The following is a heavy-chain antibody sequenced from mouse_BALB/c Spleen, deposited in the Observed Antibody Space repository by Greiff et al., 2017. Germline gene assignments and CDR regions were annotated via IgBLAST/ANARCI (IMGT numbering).Heavy chain of an antibody. V-gene: IGHV1-20*02. CDR1: GYSFTGYF. Sequence: VQLKQSGPELVKPGASVKISCKASGYSFTGYFMNWVMQSHGKSLEWIGRINPYNGDTFYNQKFKGKATLTVDKSSSTAHMELRSLASEDSAVYYCARWYYGSSYAMDYWGQGTSVTVSS. CDR3: ARWYYGSSYAMDY. J-gene: IGHJ4*01. CDR2: INPYNGDT. D-gene: IGHD1-2*01.